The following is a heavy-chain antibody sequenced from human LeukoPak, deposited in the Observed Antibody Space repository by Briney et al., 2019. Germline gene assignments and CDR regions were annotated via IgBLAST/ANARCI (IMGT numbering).Heavy chain of an antibody. J-gene: IGHJ4*02. V-gene: IGHV3-23*01. Sequence: GGSLRLSCEASGFIFSSYVMGWVRQAPGKGLEWVSSISVGGGDTFTADSVRGRFTITRENSKNSLYLQMNSLRAEDTAVYYCARDQGYDYVWGSYRWVFDYWGQGTLVTVSS. CDR2: ISVGGGDT. CDR3: ARDQGYDYVWGSYRWVFDY. D-gene: IGHD3-16*02. CDR1: GFIFSSYV.